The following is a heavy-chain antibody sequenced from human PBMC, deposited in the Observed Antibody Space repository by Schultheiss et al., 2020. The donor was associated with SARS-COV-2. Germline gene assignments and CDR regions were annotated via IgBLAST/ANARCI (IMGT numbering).Heavy chain of an antibody. CDR2: IIPIFGTA. CDR3: ARGLYYYGSGSYYPGGGMDV. Sequence: SVKVSCKASGGTFSSYAISWVRQAPGQGLEWMGGIIPIFGTANYAQKFQGRVTITADESTSTAYMELSSLRSEDTAVYYCARGLYYYGSGSYYPGGGMDVWGQGTTVTVSS. J-gene: IGHJ6*02. V-gene: IGHV1-69*13. D-gene: IGHD3-10*01. CDR1: GGTFSSYA.